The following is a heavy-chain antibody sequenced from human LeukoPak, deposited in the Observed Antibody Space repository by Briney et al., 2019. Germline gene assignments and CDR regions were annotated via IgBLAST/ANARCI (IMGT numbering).Heavy chain of an antibody. CDR3: ARDSGYMDV. Sequence: GASVKVSCKASGYTFTSYGISWVRQAPGQGLEWMGWISAYNGNTNYAQKFQGRVTITADKSTSTAYMELSSLRSEDTAVYYCARDSGYMDVWGKGTTVTVSS. J-gene: IGHJ6*03. CDR2: ISAYNGNT. CDR1: GYTFTSYG. V-gene: IGHV1-18*01.